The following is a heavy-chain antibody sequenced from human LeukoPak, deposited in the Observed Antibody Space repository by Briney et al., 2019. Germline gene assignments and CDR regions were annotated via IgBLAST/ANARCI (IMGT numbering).Heavy chain of an antibody. CDR1: GFTFNSYW. CDR3: TTFYSRLTDY. J-gene: IGHJ4*02. Sequence: GGSLSLFCAASGFTFNSYWISWVRQAPGKGLEWLANINQDGSEKYYVDSVKGRFTISRDNAKNSLYLQMNSLRAEDTAVYYCTTFYSRLTDYWGQGTLVTVSS. V-gene: IGHV3-7*05. D-gene: IGHD2/OR15-2a*01. CDR2: INQDGSEK.